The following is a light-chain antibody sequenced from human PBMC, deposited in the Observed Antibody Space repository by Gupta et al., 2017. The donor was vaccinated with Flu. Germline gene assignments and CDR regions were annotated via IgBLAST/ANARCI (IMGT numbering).Light chain of an antibody. CDR3: AAWDDSLSGWV. CDR2: MNN. V-gene: IGLV1-47*01. Sequence: QSVLTQPPSASGTPGQTVTISCSGSSSNIGNNDVYWYQQHPRTAPKLLIYMNNQRPAGAPDRFSGSKSGTSASLAISGLRSEDEADYYCAAWDDSLSGWVFGGGTKLTVL. CDR1: SSNIGNND. J-gene: IGLJ3*02.